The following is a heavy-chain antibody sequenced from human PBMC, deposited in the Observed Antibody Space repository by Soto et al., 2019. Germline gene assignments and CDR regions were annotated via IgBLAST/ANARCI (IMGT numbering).Heavy chain of an antibody. J-gene: IGHJ4*02. CDR1: GRSFSGYY. CDR3: ARLSSITMIVVVPLGFDY. D-gene: IGHD3-22*01. CDR2: INHSGST. V-gene: IGHV4-34*01. Sequence: PSETLSVTCAVYGRSFSGYYWSWIRQPPGKGLEWIGEINHSGSTNYNPSLKSRVTISVDTSKNQFSLKLSSVTAADTAVYYCARLSSITMIVVVPLGFDYWGQVTPVTVSS.